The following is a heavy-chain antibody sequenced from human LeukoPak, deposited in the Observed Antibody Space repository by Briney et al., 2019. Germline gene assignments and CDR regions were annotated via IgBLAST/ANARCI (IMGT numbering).Heavy chain of an antibody. D-gene: IGHD3-16*01. CDR3: ADSSSLDGYVLFQSY. CDR2: FYAGGTT. V-gene: IGHV3-53*01. Sequence: PGGSLRLSCAVSGFTVSDNYISWVRQAPGQGLEWVSIFYAGGTTYYADSVKGRFTMSRDSSKNTLFLQMNSLRAEDTAVYYCADSSSLDGYVLFQSYWGQGTLVTVSS. CDR1: GFTVSDNY. J-gene: IGHJ4*02.